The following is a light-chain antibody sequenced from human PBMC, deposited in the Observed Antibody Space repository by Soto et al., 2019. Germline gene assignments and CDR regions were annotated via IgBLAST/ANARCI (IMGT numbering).Light chain of an antibody. CDR2: SNN. CDR3: AAWDGSLNGYV. J-gene: IGLJ1*01. V-gene: IGLV1-44*01. Sequence: QSVLTQPPSASGTPGHRVTISCSGRSSNIGSNTVNWYQQLPGTAPKLLIYSNNQRPSGVPDRFSGSKSGTSASLAISGLQSEDEADYYCAAWDGSLNGYVFGTGTKLTVL. CDR1: SSNIGSNT.